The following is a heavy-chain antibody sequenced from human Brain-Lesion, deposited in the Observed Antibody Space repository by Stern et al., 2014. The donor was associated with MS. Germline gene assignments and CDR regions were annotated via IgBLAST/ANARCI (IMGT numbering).Heavy chain of an antibody. Sequence: VHLVESGAEVKKPGASVRVSCKVSGYTLSELSMHWVRPAPGKGLEWMANFDPEDGETTYAQKFQGRVTLTEDRGRDTAYMELRSLRVEDTAVYYCAVDVAPGWGQGTLVTVSS. CDR1: GYTLSELS. CDR2: FDPEDGET. V-gene: IGHV1-24*01. CDR3: AVDVAPG. D-gene: IGHD2-15*01. J-gene: IGHJ4*02.